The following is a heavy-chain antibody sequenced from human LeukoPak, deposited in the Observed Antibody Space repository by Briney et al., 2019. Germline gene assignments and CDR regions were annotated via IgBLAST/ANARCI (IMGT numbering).Heavy chain of an antibody. V-gene: IGHV4-59*01. CDR3: ARANYYYDSSGYKYYFDY. CDR1: GGSISSYY. J-gene: IGHJ4*02. CDR2: IYYSGST. Sequence: SGTLSLTCTVSGGSISSYYWSWIRQPPGKGLEWIGYIYYSGSTNYNPSLKSRVTISVDTSKNQFSLKLSSVTAADTAVYYCARANYYYDSSGYKYYFDYWGQGTLVTVSS. D-gene: IGHD3-22*01.